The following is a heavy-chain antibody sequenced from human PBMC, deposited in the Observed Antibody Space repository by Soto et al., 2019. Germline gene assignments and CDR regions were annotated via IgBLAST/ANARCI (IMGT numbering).Heavy chain of an antibody. V-gene: IGHV1-3*01. CDR3: ARGDLVATTPSGY. CDR1: GYTFTRNA. Sequence: ASGKVSFKASGYTFTRNAIHWVRQAPGQRLEWIGKINAGNGNTKYSQKFQGRVTITRDTSTSTVYMELSSLRSEDTAVYYCARGDLVATTPSGYWGQGTLVTVSS. J-gene: IGHJ4*02. CDR2: INAGNGNT. D-gene: IGHD5-12*01.